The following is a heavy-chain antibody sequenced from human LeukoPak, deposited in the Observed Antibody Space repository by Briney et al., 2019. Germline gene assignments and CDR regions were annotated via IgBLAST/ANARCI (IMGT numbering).Heavy chain of an antibody. V-gene: IGHV3-9*01. D-gene: IGHD2-2*01. CDR1: GFTFDDYA. CDR3: AKHDSSTSRRRRTTIGAFDI. CDR2: ISWNSGSI. Sequence: GRSLRFSCAASGFTFDDYAMHWVRQAPGKGLEWVSGISWNSGSIGYADSVKGRFTISRDNSKNTLYLQMNSLRAEDTAVYYCAKHDSSTSRRRRTTIGAFDIWGQGTMVTVSS. J-gene: IGHJ3*02.